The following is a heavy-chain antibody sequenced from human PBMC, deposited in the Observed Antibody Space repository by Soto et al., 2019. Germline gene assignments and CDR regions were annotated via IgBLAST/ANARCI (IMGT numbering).Heavy chain of an antibody. Sequence: GESLKISCKGSGYSFTSYWIGWVRQMPGKGLEWMGIIYPGDSDTRYSPSFQGQVTISADKSISTAYLQWSSLKASDTAMYYCARHLTGTVWEEPGYYFDYWGQGTLVTVSS. CDR2: IYPGDSDT. CDR3: ARHLTGTVWEEPGYYFDY. V-gene: IGHV5-51*01. J-gene: IGHJ4*02. D-gene: IGHD1-7*01. CDR1: GYSFTSYW.